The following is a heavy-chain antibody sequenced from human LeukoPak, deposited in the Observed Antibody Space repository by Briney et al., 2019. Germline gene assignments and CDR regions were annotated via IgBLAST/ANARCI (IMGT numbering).Heavy chain of an antibody. Sequence: GGSLRLSCTASGFTFGNFWMSWVRQAPGKGLEWVTNIKQDGSEIHSVDSVKGRFTISRDNAKNSLYLQMNSLSAEDTAVYYCARDRGRGVLGVIPILDIWGQGTLVTVSS. V-gene: IGHV3-7*01. CDR3: ARDRGRGVLGVIPILDI. CDR1: GFTFGNFW. CDR2: IKQDGSEI. D-gene: IGHD3-3*01. J-gene: IGHJ4*02.